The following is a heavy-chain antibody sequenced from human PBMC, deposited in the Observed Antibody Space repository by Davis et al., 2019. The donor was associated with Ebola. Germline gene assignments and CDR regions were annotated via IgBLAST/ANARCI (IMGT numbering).Heavy chain of an antibody. Sequence: GESLKISCVASGFTFSRSSMHWVRQAPGKGLEWVAFLSFDGSNKYYADSVKGRFTISRDNSKNTLYLQMNGLRVEDTAIYYCAKDNRNIWSEVWGQGTMVTVSS. J-gene: IGHJ3*01. D-gene: IGHD2/OR15-2a*01. CDR1: GFTFSRSS. CDR2: LSFDGSNK. V-gene: IGHV3-30*04. CDR3: AKDNRNIWSEV.